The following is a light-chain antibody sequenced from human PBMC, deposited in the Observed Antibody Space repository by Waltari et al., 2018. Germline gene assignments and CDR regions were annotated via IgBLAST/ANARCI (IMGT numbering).Light chain of an antibody. CDR2: DKN. V-gene: IGLV3-19*01. CDR3: NSRDSSGNVV. J-gene: IGLJ2*01. Sequence: WYQQKPGKAPIVMIYDKNNRPSGIPDRFSGSRSGNTASLTISGAQAEDEADYYCNSRDSSGNVVFGGGTKLTVL.